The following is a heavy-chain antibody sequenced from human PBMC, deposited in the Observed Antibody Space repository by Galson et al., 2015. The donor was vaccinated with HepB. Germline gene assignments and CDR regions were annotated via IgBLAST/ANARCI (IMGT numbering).Heavy chain of an antibody. V-gene: IGHV3-23*01. Sequence: SLRLSCAASGFTFSRYSMNWVRQAPGKGLEWVSAISGSGGSTYYADSVKGRFTISRDNSKNTLYLQMNSLRAEDTAVYYCAKDQLNYDFWSGYSYWGQGTLVTVSS. CDR2: ISGSGGST. CDR1: GFTFSRYS. J-gene: IGHJ4*02. D-gene: IGHD3-3*01. CDR3: AKDQLNYDFWSGYSY.